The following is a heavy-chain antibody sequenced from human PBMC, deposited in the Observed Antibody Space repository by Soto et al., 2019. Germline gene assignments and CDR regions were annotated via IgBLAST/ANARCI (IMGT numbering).Heavy chain of an antibody. Sequence: PRGSLRLPWAGSCFTSSNAWMNLCRQALGKRLEWVGRLKSKTDGGTTDYAAPVKGRFTISRDDSKDTLYLQMNSLKTEDTAVYYCTTEFDYYYSSGYYYATDYWGQGSLVTVSS. J-gene: IGHJ4*02. CDR2: LKSKTDGGTT. CDR3: TTEFDYYYSSGYYYATDY. CDR1: CFTSSNAW. D-gene: IGHD3-22*01. V-gene: IGHV3-15*07.